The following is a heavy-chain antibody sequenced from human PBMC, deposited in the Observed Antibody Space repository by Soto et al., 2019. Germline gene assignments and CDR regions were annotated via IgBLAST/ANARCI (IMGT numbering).Heavy chain of an antibody. CDR3: AKGGSYYGSGHLEY. CDR1: GFTFSTYG. J-gene: IGHJ4*02. V-gene: IGHV3-30*18. CDR2: TSYDGSNK. Sequence: QVQLVESGGGVVQPARSLRLSCATSGFTFSTYGMQWVRQAPGKGLEWVAVTSYDGSNKYYADSVKGRFTISRDNSENTLDLIMNILRAKDTAVYYCAKGGSYYGSGHLEYWGQGTLVTVSS. D-gene: IGHD3-10*01.